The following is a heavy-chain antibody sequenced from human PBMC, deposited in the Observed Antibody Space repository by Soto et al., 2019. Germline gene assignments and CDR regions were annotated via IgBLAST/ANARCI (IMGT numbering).Heavy chain of an antibody. J-gene: IGHJ6*02. CDR3: ARGSYGRGGSCYSAGRAFGRDV. CDR2: IIPIFGTA. Sequence: QVQLVQSGAEVKKPGSSVKVSCKASGGTFSSYAISWVRQAPGQGLEWMGGIIPIFGTANYAQKFQGRVTITADECTIKVYMALSRLRAEGTAVCYCARGSYGRGGSCYSAGRAFGRDVWGQGTTVSVSS. D-gene: IGHD2-15*01. CDR1: GGTFSSYA. V-gene: IGHV1-69*12.